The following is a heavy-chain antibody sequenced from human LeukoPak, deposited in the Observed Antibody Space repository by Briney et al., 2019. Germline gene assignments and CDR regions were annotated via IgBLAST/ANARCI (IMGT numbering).Heavy chain of an antibody. CDR2: IIPILGIA. J-gene: IGHJ4*02. CDR3: ARDPKGYYYDSSGPAGDY. CDR1: GGTFSSYT. V-gene: IGHV1-69*04. D-gene: IGHD3-22*01. Sequence: SVKVSCKASGGTFSSYTISWVRQAPGQGLEWMGRIIPILGIANYAQKFQGRVTITADKSTSTAYMELSSLRSEDTAVYYCARDPKGYYYDSSGPAGDYWGQGTLVTVSS.